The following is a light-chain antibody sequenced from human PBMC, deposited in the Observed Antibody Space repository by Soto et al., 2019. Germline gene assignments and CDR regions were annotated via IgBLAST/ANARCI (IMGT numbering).Light chain of an antibody. V-gene: IGLV2-14*01. CDR2: EVN. CDR3: GSYTTSRALV. CDR1: SSDVGGYNY. J-gene: IGLJ3*02. Sequence: QSALTQPPSASGSPGQSVTISCTGTSSDVGGYNYVSWYQQHPGKAPKLMIYEVNYRPSGVSNRFSGSKSGNTASLTISGLQAEDEAVYYCGSYTTSRALVFGGGTKLTVL.